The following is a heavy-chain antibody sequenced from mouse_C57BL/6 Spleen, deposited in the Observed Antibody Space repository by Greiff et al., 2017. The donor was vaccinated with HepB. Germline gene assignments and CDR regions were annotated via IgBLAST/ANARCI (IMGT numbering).Heavy chain of an antibody. Sequence: VQLQQSGAELARPGASVKMSCKASGYTFTSYTMHWVKQRPGQGLEWIGYINPSSGYTKYNQKFKDKATLTADKSSSTAYMQLSSLTSEDSAVYDCARWDGSILWYFDDWGTGTTVTVSS. CDR1: GYTFTSYT. J-gene: IGHJ1*03. D-gene: IGHD1-1*01. V-gene: IGHV1-4*01. CDR3: ARWDGSILWYFDD. CDR2: INPSSGYT.